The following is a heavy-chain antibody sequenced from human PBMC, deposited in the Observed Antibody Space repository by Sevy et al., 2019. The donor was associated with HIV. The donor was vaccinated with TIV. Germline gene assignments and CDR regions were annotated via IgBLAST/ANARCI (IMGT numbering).Heavy chain of an antibody. J-gene: IGHJ4*02. D-gene: IGHD3-22*01. V-gene: IGHV1-24*01. Sequence: ASVKVSCKVSGYTLSQLSMHWVRLAPGKGLEWMGSFDPEDDETIYAQKFQDRVTMTEDTSTNTAYMELSSLRSEDTAVYYCATTKDYYESSGDPFDYWCQGTLVTVSS. CDR1: GYTLSQLS. CDR2: FDPEDDET. CDR3: ATTKDYYESSGDPFDY.